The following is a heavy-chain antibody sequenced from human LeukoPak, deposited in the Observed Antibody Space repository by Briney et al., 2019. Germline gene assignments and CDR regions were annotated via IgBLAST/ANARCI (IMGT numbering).Heavy chain of an antibody. CDR2: ISYDGSNK. CDR1: GFTFSSYG. Sequence: PGGSLRLSCAASGFTFSSYGMHWVRQAPGKGLEWVAVISYDGSNKYYADSVKGRFTISRDNSKNTLYLQMNSLRAEDTAVYYCAKELWGSGYYYAPFDYWGQGTLVTVSS. D-gene: IGHD3-22*01. CDR3: AKELWGSGYYYAPFDY. V-gene: IGHV3-30*18. J-gene: IGHJ4*02.